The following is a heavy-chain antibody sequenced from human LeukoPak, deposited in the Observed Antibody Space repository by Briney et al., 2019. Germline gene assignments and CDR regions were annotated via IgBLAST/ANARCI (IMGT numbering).Heavy chain of an antibody. J-gene: IGHJ4*02. CDR1: GFTFSNYA. CDR2: ISGSGGST. D-gene: IGHD6-19*01. V-gene: IGHV3-23*01. Sequence: GGSLRLSCAASGFTFSNYAMSWVRQAPGKGLEWVSTISGSGGSTYYVGSVKGRFTISRDNSRNTLDIEMNSLRPEDTAVYYCAKTSQYSSGWFDYWGQGTLVTVSS. CDR3: AKTSQYSSGWFDY.